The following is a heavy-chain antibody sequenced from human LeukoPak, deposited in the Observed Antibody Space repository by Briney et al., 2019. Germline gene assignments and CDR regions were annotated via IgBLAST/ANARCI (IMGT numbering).Heavy chain of an antibody. V-gene: IGHV3-23*01. CDR3: AKAAYYGSGSLYYYYGIDV. CDR2: ISGSGGST. D-gene: IGHD3-10*01. Sequence: GGSLRLSCAASGFTFSSYAMSWVRQAPGKGLEWVSAISGSGGSTYYADSVKGRFTISRDNSKNTLYLQMNSLRAEDTAVYYCAKAAYYGSGSLYYYYGIDVWGQGTTVTVSS. CDR1: GFTFSSYA. J-gene: IGHJ6*02.